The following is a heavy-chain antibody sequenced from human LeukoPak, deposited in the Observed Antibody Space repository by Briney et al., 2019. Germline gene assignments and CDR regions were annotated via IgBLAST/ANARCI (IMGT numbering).Heavy chain of an antibody. CDR3: ARLSSNWEYYFDY. V-gene: IGHV4-34*01. D-gene: IGHD1-26*01. CDR2: INHSGST. CDR1: GGSFSGYY. J-gene: IGHJ4*02. Sequence: SETLSLTCAVYGGSFSGYYWSWIRQPPGKGLEWIGEINHSGSTNYNPSLKSRVTISVDTSKNQFSLKLSSVTAADTAVYYCARLSSNWEYYFDYWGQGTLVTVSS.